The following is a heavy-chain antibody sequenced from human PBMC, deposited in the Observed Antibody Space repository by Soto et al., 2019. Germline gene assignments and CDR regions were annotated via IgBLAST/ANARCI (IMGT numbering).Heavy chain of an antibody. J-gene: IGHJ2*01. Sequence: QVQLVESGGGVVQPGRSLRLSCAASGFTFSSYAMHWVRQAPGKGLEWVAVISYDGSNKYYADSVKGRFTISRDNSKNTLYLQMNSLRAEDTAVYCCARGKTYYYDSSGYQGWYFDLWGRGTLVTVSS. CDR2: ISYDGSNK. D-gene: IGHD3-22*01. CDR1: GFTFSSYA. V-gene: IGHV3-30-3*01. CDR3: ARGKTYYYDSSGYQGWYFDL.